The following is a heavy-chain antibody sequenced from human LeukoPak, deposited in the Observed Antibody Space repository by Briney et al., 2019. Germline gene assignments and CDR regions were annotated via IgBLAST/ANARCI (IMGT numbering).Heavy chain of an antibody. CDR1: GYTFSNYA. J-gene: IGHJ5*02. CDR3: ARDVVTDYYWWFDP. Sequence: VKVSCKASGYTFSNYAISWVRQAPGQGLEWMGWISPKSGRGSYANNFQGRVTMTTDTSTSTVYMELTSLTSDDTAVYYCARDVVTDYYWWFDPWGQGTLVTVSS. CDR2: ISPKSGRG. V-gene: IGHV1-18*04. D-gene: IGHD3-9*01.